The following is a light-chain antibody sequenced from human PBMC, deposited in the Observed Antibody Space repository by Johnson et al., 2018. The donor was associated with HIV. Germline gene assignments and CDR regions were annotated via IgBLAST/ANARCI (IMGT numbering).Light chain of an antibody. CDR1: ISNIESYF. J-gene: IGLJ1*01. V-gene: IGLV1-51*01. CDR3: GTWDSSLSAYV. CDR2: DNN. Sequence: QSVLTQPPSVSAAPGQRVNISCSGNISNIESYFVSWYQQLPGAAPTLLIYDNNKRPSGIPDQFSGSKSGTSATLAITGLQTGDEADYYCGTWDSSLSAYVFGTGTKVTVL.